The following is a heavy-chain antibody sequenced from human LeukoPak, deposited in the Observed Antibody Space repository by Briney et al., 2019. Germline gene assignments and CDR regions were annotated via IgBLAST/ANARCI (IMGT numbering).Heavy chain of an antibody. J-gene: IGHJ4*02. V-gene: IGHV4-31*03. CDR1: GGSISSGGYY. CDR2: IYYSGST. Sequence: SETLSLTCTVSGGSISSGGYYWSWIRQHPGKGLEWIGYIYYSGSTYYNPSLKSRVTISVDTSKNQFSLELSSVTAAATAGDYCARGRNMITFGGVFFDYWGQGTLVTVSS. CDR3: ARGRNMITFGGVFFDY. D-gene: IGHD3-16*01.